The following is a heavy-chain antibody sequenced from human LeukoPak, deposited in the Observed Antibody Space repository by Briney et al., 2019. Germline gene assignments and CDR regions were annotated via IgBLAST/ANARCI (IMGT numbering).Heavy chain of an antibody. J-gene: IGHJ3*02. CDR3: ARGGYSYGYDAFDI. V-gene: IGHV3-30*03. CDR2: ISYDGSNK. Sequence: PGRSLRLSCAASGFTFSSYGMHWVRQAPAKGLEWVAVISYDGSNKYYADSVKGRFTISRDNSKNTLYLQMNSLRAEDTAVYYCARGGYSYGYDAFDIWGQGTMVTVSS. D-gene: IGHD5-18*01. CDR1: GFTFSSYG.